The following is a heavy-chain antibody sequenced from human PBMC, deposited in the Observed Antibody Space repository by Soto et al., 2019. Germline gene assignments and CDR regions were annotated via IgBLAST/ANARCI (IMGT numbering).Heavy chain of an antibody. CDR1: GFTFTGAA. Sequence: GASLKVSGKASGFTFTGAAVQWVRHARGQRLEWIGWIVVGSGNTNYAQKFQERVTITRDMSTSTAYMELSSLRSEDTAVYYCAADLSFDPWGQGTLVTVSS. J-gene: IGHJ5*02. CDR3: AADLSFDP. CDR2: IVVGSGNT. V-gene: IGHV1-58*01. D-gene: IGHD3-16*02.